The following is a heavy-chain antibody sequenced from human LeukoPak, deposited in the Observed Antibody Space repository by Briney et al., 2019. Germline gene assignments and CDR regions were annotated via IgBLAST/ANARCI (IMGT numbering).Heavy chain of an antibody. CDR3: TTDLSFLLNPYCSGGSCRSSFAFDI. D-gene: IGHD2-15*01. J-gene: IGHJ3*02. CDR2: IKSKTDGGTT. V-gene: IGHV3-15*01. Sequence: GGSLRLSCAASGFTFSNAWMSWVRQAPGKGLEWVGRIKSKTDGGTTDYAAPVKGRFTISRDDSKNTLYLQMNSLKTEDTAVYYCTTDLSFLLNPYCSGGSCRSSFAFDIWGQGTMVTASS. CDR1: GFTFSNAW.